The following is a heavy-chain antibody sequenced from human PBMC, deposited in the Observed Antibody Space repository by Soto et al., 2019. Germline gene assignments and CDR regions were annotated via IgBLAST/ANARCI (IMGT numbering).Heavy chain of an antibody. V-gene: IGHV4-30-2*01. Sequence: PSEALSVTCAFSDGSISIGGYSWSWIRQPPGKGLEWIGYTYHSGSTYYNPSLKSRVTISVDRSKNQFSLKLSSVTAADTAVYYCASRLEMATDGDAFDIWAQGTMVTVS. CDR1: DGSISIGGYS. CDR2: TYHSGST. D-gene: IGHD5-12*01. CDR3: ASRLEMATDGDAFDI. J-gene: IGHJ3*02.